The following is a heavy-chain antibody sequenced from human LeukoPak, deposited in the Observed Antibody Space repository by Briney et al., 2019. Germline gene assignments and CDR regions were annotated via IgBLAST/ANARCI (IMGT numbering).Heavy chain of an antibody. J-gene: IGHJ4*02. CDR3: ASYCSSTSCDR. Sequence: ASVTVSCKASGYTFSNYGISWVRQAPGQGLEWMGWISAYNGNTNYAQKLQGRVTMTTDTSTSTAYMELRSLRSDDTAVYYCASYCSSTSCDRWGQGTLVTVSS. V-gene: IGHV1-18*01. D-gene: IGHD2-2*01. CDR1: GYTFSNYG. CDR2: ISAYNGNT.